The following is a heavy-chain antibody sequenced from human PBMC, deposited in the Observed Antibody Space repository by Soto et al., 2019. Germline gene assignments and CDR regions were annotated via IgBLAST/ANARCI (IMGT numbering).Heavy chain of an antibody. Sequence: EVQLVESGGGLVQPGWSLRLSCAASGFSFSSYWMHWGRQAPGKGLVWVSRINSDGSRTNYADSVKGRFTISRDNAKNTVYLQMNSLRAEESAVYYCARGAAGRWFFDLWGRGTLVTVSS. CDR2: INSDGSRT. D-gene: IGHD6-13*01. CDR3: ARGAAGRWFFDL. V-gene: IGHV3-74*01. J-gene: IGHJ2*01. CDR1: GFSFSSYW.